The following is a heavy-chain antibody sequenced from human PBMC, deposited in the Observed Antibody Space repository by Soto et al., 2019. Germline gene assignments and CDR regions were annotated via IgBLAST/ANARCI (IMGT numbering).Heavy chain of an antibody. D-gene: IGHD2-15*01. V-gene: IGHV3-9*01. CDR3: AKARIPGIEDYMDV. J-gene: IGHJ6*03. Sequence: VQLVESGGALVQPGRSLRLSCAVSGFTFDDYGMHWVRQAPGKGLEWVSGISWNSGSMGYADSVKGRFTISRDNSKNSLYLQMNSLRPEDTALYHCAKARIPGIEDYMDVWGKGTTVTVSS. CDR1: GFTFDDYG. CDR2: ISWNSGSM.